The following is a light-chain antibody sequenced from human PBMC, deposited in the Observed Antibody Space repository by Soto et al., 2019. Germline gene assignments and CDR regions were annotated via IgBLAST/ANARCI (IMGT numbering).Light chain of an antibody. Sequence: EIVLTQSPGTLSLSPGERATLSCRASQSVSSRFLAWYQQKPGQAPRLLMYGASSRATGIPDRFSGTGSGTDFTLTISSLQPEDFATYYCQQSYSTPQTWTFGQGTKVEIK. CDR3: QQSYSTPQTWT. CDR2: GAS. CDR1: QSVSSRF. J-gene: IGKJ1*01. V-gene: IGKV3-20*01.